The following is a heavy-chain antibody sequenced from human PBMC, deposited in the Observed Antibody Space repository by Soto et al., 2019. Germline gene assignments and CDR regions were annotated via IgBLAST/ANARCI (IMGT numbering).Heavy chain of an antibody. V-gene: IGHV1-2*04. CDR1: GYTFTGYY. CDR3: ARAPPGGIEWYFDL. Sequence: ASVKVSCKASGYTFTGYYMHWVRQAPGQGLEWMGWINPNSGGTNYAQKFQGWVTMTRDTSISTAYMELSRLRSDDTAVYYCARAPPGGIEWYFDLWGRGTLVTVSS. CDR2: INPNSGGT. D-gene: IGHD3-16*01. J-gene: IGHJ2*01.